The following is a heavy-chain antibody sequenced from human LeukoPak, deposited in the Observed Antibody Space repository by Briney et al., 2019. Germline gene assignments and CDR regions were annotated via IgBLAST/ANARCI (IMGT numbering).Heavy chain of an antibody. V-gene: IGHV3-23*01. CDR1: GFTFSSYA. D-gene: IGHD1-26*01. CDR2: ISGSGGST. J-gene: IGHJ4*02. CDR3: AKGKVGGSYYATDY. Sequence: GGCLRLSCAASGFTFSSYAMSWVRQAPGKGLEWVSAISGSGGSTYYADSVKGRFTISRDNSKNTLYLQMNSLRAEDTAVYYCAKGKVGGSYYATDYWGQGTLVTVSS.